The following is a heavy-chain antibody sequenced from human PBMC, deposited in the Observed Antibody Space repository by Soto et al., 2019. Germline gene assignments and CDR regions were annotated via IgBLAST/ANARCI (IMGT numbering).Heavy chain of an antibody. CDR2: IYYSGRT. V-gene: IGHV4-31*03. J-gene: IGHJ4*02. Sequence: SETLSLTCTVSGGSISSGGYFWSWVRQHPGKGLEWIGNIYYSGRTYYNPSLKSRVTISVDTSKNQFSLNLSSVTAADAAVYYCARFAKEENPKVGSWYYFDYWGQGTRVTV. D-gene: IGHD6-13*01. CDR1: GGSISSGGYF. CDR3: ARFAKEENPKVGSWYYFDY.